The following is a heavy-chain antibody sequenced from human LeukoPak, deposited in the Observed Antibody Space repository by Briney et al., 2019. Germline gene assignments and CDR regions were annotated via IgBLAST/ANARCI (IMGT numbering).Heavy chain of an antibody. CDR1: GGSIGSYY. J-gene: IGHJ4*02. D-gene: IGHD1-7*01. V-gene: IGHV4-59*08. Sequence: SETLSLTCTVSGGSIGSYYWSWIREPPGKGMEWIGYIYYSGSTNYNPSLKSRVTISVDTSKNQFSLKLSSVTAADTAVYYCASGGHRITGTTEYYFDYWGQGTLVTVSS. CDR2: IYYSGST. CDR3: ASGGHRITGTTEYYFDY.